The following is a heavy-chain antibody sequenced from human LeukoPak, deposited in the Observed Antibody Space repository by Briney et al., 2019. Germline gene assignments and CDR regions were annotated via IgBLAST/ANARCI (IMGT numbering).Heavy chain of an antibody. Sequence: PGGSLRLSCAASGFTFSNAAMHWVRHAPGKGLEYISGISSNGGSTYYAKSVKGRFSISRDNSKNTLFLQMGSLRAEDMAVYYCARHRDYDSFFYYYYMDVWGKGTTVIVSS. CDR1: GFTFSNAA. J-gene: IGHJ6*03. CDR2: ISSNGGST. CDR3: ARHRDYDSFFYYYYMDV. D-gene: IGHD3-16*01. V-gene: IGHV3-64*01.